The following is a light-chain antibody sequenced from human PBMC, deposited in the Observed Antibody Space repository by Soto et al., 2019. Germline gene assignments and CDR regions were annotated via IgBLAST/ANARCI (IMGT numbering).Light chain of an antibody. CDR3: QQYHSSLWT. Sequence: DIQMTQSPSTLSASVGDRVTITCRASQSISIWLAWYQQKPGKAPKLLIYKASSLESGVPSRFSGSGSGTEFTLPISSLQPDYFATYYCQQYHSSLWTFGQGTKVEIK. V-gene: IGKV1-5*03. CDR2: KAS. CDR1: QSISIW. J-gene: IGKJ1*01.